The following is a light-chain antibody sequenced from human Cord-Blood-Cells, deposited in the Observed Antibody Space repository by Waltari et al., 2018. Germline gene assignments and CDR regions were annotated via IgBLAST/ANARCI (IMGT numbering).Light chain of an antibody. CDR2: DAS. V-gene: IGKV1-5*01. CDR1: QSISSW. Sequence: DIPMTQSPSPLSASVGDRVTITCRANQSISSWLDWYQQKPGKAPKLLIYDASSLESGVPSRFSGRGSGTEFTLTISSLQPDDFATYYCQQYNSYSPWTFGQGTKVEIK. CDR3: QQYNSYSPWT. J-gene: IGKJ1*01.